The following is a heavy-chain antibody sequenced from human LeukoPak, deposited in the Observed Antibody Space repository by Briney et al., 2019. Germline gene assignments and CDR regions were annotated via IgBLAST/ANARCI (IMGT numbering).Heavy chain of an antibody. CDR3: ARDSLARWGASFDY. D-gene: IGHD3-16*01. CDR2: ISSSSSYI. Sequence: GGSLRLSCAASGFTFSSYSMNWVRQAPGKGLEGVSSISSSSSYIYYADSVKGRFTISRDNAKNSLYLRMNSLRAEDTAVYYCARDSLARWGASFDYWGQGTLVTVSS. CDR1: GFTFSSYS. J-gene: IGHJ4*02. V-gene: IGHV3-21*01.